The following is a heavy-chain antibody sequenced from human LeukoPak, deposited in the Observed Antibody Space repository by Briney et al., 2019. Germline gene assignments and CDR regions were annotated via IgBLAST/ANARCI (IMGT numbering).Heavy chain of an antibody. CDR3: ASYSYYYDSSGYFDY. Sequence: PSETLSLTCTVSGGSISSYYWSWIRQPPRKGLEWIGYIYYSGSTNYNPSLKSRVTISVDTSKNQFSLKLSSVTAADTAVYYCASYSYYYDSSGYFDYWGQGTLVTVSS. D-gene: IGHD3-22*01. CDR2: IYYSGST. CDR1: GGSISSYY. J-gene: IGHJ4*02. V-gene: IGHV4-59*01.